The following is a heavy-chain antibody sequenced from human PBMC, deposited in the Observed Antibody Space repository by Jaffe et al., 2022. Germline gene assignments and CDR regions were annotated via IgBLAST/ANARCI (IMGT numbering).Heavy chain of an antibody. V-gene: IGHV4-59*01. Sequence: QVQLQESGPGLVKPSETLSLTCTVSGGSISSYYWSWIRQPPGKGLEWIGYIYYSGSTNYNPSLKSRVTISVDTSKNQFSLKLSSVTAADTAVYYCARDLGSSSWYGVEESYYYYMDVWGKGTTVTVSS. D-gene: IGHD6-13*01. CDR2: IYYSGST. CDR1: GGSISSYY. J-gene: IGHJ6*03. CDR3: ARDLGSSSWYGVEESYYYYMDV.